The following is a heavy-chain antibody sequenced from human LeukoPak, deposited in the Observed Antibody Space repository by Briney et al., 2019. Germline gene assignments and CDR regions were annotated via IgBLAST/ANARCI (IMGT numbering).Heavy chain of an antibody. CDR2: INPNSGGT. V-gene: IGHV1-2*04. Sequence: ASVKVSCKASGYTFTGHYMHWVRQAPGQGLEWMGWINPNSGGTNYAQKFQGWVTMTRDTSISTAYMELSRLRSDDTAVYYCARDQEGKRNWFDPWGQGTLVTVSS. CDR1: GYTFTGHY. J-gene: IGHJ5*02. CDR3: ARDQEGKRNWFDP.